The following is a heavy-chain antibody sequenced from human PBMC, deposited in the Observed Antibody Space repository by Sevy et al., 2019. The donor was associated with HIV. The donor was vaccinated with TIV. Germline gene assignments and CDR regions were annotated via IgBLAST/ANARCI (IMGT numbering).Heavy chain of an antibody. J-gene: IGHJ4*02. CDR1: GFTFSDYG. D-gene: IGHD3-10*01. CDR3: ARDNLLALMVSMVRGALSFYFDY. CDR2: IWYDGSNK. V-gene: IGHV3-33*01. Sequence: GGSLRLSCEASGFTFSDYGMHWVRQAPGKGLEWVAVIWYDGSNKYYADSVKGRFTISRDNSKNTLYLQMNSLRAEDTAVYYCARDNLLALMVSMVRGALSFYFDYWGQGTLVTVSS.